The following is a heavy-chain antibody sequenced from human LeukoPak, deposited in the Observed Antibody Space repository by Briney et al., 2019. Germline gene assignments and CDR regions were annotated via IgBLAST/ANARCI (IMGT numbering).Heavy chain of an antibody. V-gene: IGHV3-30*18. CDR2: ISYDGSNK. Sequence: GRSLRLSCAASGFTFSSYGMHWVRQAPGKGLEWVAVISYDGSNKYYADSVKGRFTISRDNSKNTLYLQMNSLRAEHTAVYYCAKDYELMGELPTRYYYYGMDVWGQGNTVTVSS. D-gene: IGHD1-26*01. J-gene: IGHJ6*02. CDR3: AKDYELMGELPTRYYYYGMDV. CDR1: GFTFSSYG.